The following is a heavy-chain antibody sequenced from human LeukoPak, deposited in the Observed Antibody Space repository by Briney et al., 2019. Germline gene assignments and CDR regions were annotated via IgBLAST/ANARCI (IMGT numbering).Heavy chain of an antibody. CDR1: GFTFGDYA. V-gene: IGHV3-23*01. D-gene: IGHD3-10*01. J-gene: IGHJ6*02. CDR2: ISGSGGST. CDR3: AKDEYGSGSYSYYYGMDV. Sequence: GGSLRLSCTASGFTFGDYAMSWVRQAPGKGLEWVSAISGSGGSTYYADSVKGRFTISRDNSKNTLYLQMNSLRAEDTAVYYCAKDEYGSGSYSYYYGMDVWGQGTTVTVSS.